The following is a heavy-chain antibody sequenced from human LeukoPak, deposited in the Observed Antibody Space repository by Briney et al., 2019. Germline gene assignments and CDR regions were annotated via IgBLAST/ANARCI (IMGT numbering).Heavy chain of an antibody. CDR2: IYHSGST. J-gene: IGHJ4*02. V-gene: IGHV4-30-2*01. CDR3: ASTGGTNYDSLSFDY. Sequence: SETLSLTCTVSGGSISSGGYYWSWIRQPPGKGLEWIGYIYHSGSTYYNPSLKSRVTISVDRSKNQFSLKLSSVTAADTAVYYCASTGGTNYDSLSFDYWGQGTLVTVSS. D-gene: IGHD4/OR15-4a*01. CDR1: GGSISSGGYY.